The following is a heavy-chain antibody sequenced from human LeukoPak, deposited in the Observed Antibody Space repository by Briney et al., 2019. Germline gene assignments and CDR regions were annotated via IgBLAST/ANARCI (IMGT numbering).Heavy chain of an antibody. J-gene: IGHJ6*04. CDR1: GFTFSSYG. CDR2: ISSRAASI. Sequence: PGGSLRLSCAASGFTFSSYGMSWVRQAPGKGLEWVSTISSRAASIYYADSVKGRFTISRDNAKNSLYLQMNSLRAEDTAVYYCAELGITMIGGVWGKGTTVTISS. CDR3: AELGITMIGGV. D-gene: IGHD3-10*02. V-gene: IGHV3-48*04.